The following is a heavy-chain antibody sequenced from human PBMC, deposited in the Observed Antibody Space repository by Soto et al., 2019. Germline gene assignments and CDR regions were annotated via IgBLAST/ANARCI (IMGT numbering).Heavy chain of an antibody. CDR3: ARGQPQWLVFDY. Sequence: ASVKVSCKASGYTFTIYGITWVRQAPGQGLEWMGWISAYNGNTNYAQKLQGRVTMTTDTSTSTAYMELRSLRSDDTAVYYCARGQPQWLVFDYWGQGTLVTVSS. J-gene: IGHJ4*02. D-gene: IGHD6-19*01. V-gene: IGHV1-18*01. CDR2: ISAYNGNT. CDR1: GYTFTIYG.